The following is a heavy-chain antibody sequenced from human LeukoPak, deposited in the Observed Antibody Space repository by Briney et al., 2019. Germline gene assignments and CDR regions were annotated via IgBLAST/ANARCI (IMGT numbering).Heavy chain of an antibody. D-gene: IGHD7-27*01. CDR1: GFTVSSNY. CDR2: IYSGGST. CDR3: ARRKGVALGYYYMDV. V-gene: IGHV3-66*02. J-gene: IGHJ6*03. Sequence: GGSLRLSCAASGFTVSSNYMSWVRQAPGKGLEWVSVIYSGGSTYYADSVKGRFTISRDNSKNTLYLQMNSLRAEDTAVYYCARRKGVALGYYYMDVWGKGTTVTVSS.